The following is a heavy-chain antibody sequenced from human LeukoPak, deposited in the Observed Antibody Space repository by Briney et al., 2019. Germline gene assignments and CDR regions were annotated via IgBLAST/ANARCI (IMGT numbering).Heavy chain of an antibody. J-gene: IGHJ2*01. CDR1: GYTFTTYS. CDR2: ISAYNANT. D-gene: IGHD4-23*01. V-gene: IGHV1-18*01. Sequence: VASVKVSCKASGYTFTTYSISWLRQAPGEGLEWMGWISAYNANTNYAQKFHGRVTMTTDTSTTTAYMELRSLRSDDTAVYFCARAQYGGKSGSWYSDLWGRGTLVTVSS. CDR3: ARAQYGGKSGSWYSDL.